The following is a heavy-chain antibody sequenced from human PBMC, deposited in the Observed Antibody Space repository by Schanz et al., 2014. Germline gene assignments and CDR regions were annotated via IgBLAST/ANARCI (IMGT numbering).Heavy chain of an antibody. J-gene: IGHJ4*02. V-gene: IGHV3-23*04. CDR3: ASADYTNYFDY. CDR2: MSGTAGDT. CDR1: GFMFEDYD. Sequence: EEQLVESGGGLVQPGRSLRLSCAASGFMFEDYDMHWVRQAPGKGLEWVSGMSGTAGDTHYSDSVKGRFTISRDNSKNTLYLQMNSVRGEDTAVYYCASADYTNYFDYWGQGTLVTVSS. D-gene: IGHD4-4*01.